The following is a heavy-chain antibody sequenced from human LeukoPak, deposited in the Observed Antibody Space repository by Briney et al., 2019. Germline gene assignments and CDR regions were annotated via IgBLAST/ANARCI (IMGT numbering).Heavy chain of an antibody. Sequence: GGSLRLSCSASGFTFSSYAMHWVRQAPGKGLEYVSAISSNGGSTYYADSVKGRFTISRDNSKNTLYLQMSSLRAEDTAVYYCVKSMVRGINWFVPWGQGTLVTVSS. D-gene: IGHD3-10*01. J-gene: IGHJ5*02. CDR3: VKSMVRGINWFVP. CDR1: GFTFSSYA. CDR2: ISSNGGST. V-gene: IGHV3-64D*06.